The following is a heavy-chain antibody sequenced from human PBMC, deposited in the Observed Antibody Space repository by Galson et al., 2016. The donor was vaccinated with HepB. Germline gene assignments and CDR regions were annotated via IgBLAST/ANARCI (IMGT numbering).Heavy chain of an antibody. CDR1: GGSINDHY. Sequence: ETLPLTCAVSGGSINDHYWSWIRQSPGRGLEWIGYIRYSGQTNYSPSLRSRVAMWIDTSKKQFSLKLTSVTAADTAVYYCARGDLGSGFLFYYFDSWGQGILVSVSS. CDR3: ARGDLGSGFLFYYFDS. J-gene: IGHJ4*02. V-gene: IGHV4-59*11. CDR2: IRYSGQT. D-gene: IGHD6-19*01.